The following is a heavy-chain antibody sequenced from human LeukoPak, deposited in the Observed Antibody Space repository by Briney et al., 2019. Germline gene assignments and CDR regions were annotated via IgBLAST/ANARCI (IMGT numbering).Heavy chain of an antibody. V-gene: IGHV1-69*13. Sequence: SVKVSCKASGYTFTSYGISWVRQAPGQGLEWMGGIIPIFSTADYAQKFQGRVTITADESTSTAYMELSSLRSEDTAVYYCARDPLRGYSYGSGDYWGQGTLVTVSS. D-gene: IGHD5-18*01. CDR2: IIPIFSTA. CDR1: GYTFTSYG. CDR3: ARDPLRGYSYGSGDY. J-gene: IGHJ4*02.